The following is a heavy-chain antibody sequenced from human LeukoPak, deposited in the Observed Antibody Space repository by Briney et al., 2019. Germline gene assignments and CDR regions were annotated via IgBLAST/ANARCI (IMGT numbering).Heavy chain of an antibody. Sequence: ASVKVSCKASGYTFTSYDINWVRQATGQGLEWMGWMNPNSGNTGYAQKFQGRATMTRNTSISTAYMELSSLRSEDTAVYYCASPISLWFGELLLWGQGTLVTVSS. J-gene: IGHJ4*02. CDR2: MNPNSGNT. V-gene: IGHV1-8*01. CDR3: ASPISLWFGELLL. CDR1: GYTFTSYD. D-gene: IGHD3-10*01.